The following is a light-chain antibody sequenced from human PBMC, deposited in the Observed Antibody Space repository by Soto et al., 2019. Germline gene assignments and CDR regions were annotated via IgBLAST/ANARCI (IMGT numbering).Light chain of an antibody. Sequence: EIVMTQSPATLSVSPGESATLSCRTSQNIGNRLAWYQHKPGQAPRLLFYTASSRATTVPAGFSGRGSGTEFTLTISSLEPEDFAYYYCQQYFNWPPCTFGQGTKVDIK. CDR3: QQYFNWPPCT. CDR1: QNIGNR. J-gene: IGKJ2*02. V-gene: IGKV3-15*01. CDR2: TAS.